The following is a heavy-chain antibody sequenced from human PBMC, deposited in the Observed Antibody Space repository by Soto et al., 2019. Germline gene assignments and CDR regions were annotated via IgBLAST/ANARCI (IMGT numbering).Heavy chain of an antibody. V-gene: IGHV3-72*01. Sequence: EVQMVESGGGLVQPGRSLRLSCAASGFIFSDHYMDWVRQAPGKGLEWVGRIRDKANSYTTEYAASVKGRFTISRYDSKNSLYLQMNSLKIEDTAVYYCARGDDYNDGVYASDSWGQGTMVTVSS. J-gene: IGHJ3*02. CDR2: IRDKANSYTT. D-gene: IGHD4-4*01. CDR3: ARGDDYNDGVYASDS. CDR1: GFIFSDHY.